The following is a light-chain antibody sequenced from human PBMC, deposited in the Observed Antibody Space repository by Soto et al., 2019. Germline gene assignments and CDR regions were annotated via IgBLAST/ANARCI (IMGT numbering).Light chain of an antibody. J-gene: IGKJ4*01. Sequence: IVLTQSPATLSLSPGDRATLSCRASQKVSSYLAWYQQKPGLAPRLLIYDASNRATGIPARFSGSGSRTDFTLTISSIEHEDFAVYYCQQRSNSPLTFGGGTKVEIK. CDR3: QQRSNSPLT. CDR1: QKVSSY. CDR2: DAS. V-gene: IGKV3-11*01.